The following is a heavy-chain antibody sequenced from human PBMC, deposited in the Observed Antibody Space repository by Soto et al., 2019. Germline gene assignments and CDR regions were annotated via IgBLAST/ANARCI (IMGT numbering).Heavy chain of an antibody. Sequence: SVKVSCKASGYTFSGHYMHWIRQAPGQGPEWLGWINANSGDTDRAPKFQDRLTMTRDTSISTAYMELSRLRSDDTAVYYCARGGALDGTSPPFNHWGQGTLVTVSS. CDR2: INANSGDT. CDR3: ARGGALDGTSPPFNH. CDR1: GYTFSGHY. J-gene: IGHJ4*02. D-gene: IGHD6-19*01. V-gene: IGHV1-2*02.